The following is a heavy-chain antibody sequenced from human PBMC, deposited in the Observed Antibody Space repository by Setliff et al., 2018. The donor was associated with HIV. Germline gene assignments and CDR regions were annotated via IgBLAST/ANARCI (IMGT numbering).Heavy chain of an antibody. V-gene: IGHV1-69*13. D-gene: IGHD2-15*01. CDR2: IIPIFGTA. CDR1: GGTFSSYA. CDR3: ARDSSASRTPPLH. J-gene: IGHJ4*02. Sequence: SVKVSCKASGGTFSSYAISWVRQAPGQGLEWMGGIIPIFGTANYAQKFQGRVTITADESTSTAYMELSSLRSEDTAVYYCARDSSASRTPPLHWGQGTLVTVSS.